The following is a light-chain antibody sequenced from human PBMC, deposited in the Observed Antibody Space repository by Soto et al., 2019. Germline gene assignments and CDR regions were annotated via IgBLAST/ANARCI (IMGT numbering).Light chain of an antibody. V-gene: IGLV2-23*01. Sequence: QSALTQPASVSGSPGQSITISCTGTSSDVGSFNLVSWYQHHPGKAPKLMIYEGSKRPSGVSDRFSGSKSGNTASLTISGLQAEHEADYYCCSYAGSSTYVVFGGGTKLTVL. J-gene: IGLJ2*01. CDR2: EGS. CDR1: SSDVGSFNL. CDR3: CSYAGSSTYVV.